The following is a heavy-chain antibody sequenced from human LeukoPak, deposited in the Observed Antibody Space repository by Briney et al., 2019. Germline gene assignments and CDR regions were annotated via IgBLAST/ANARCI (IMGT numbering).Heavy chain of an antibody. Sequence: GGSLRLSCVASGFNFNTYWMHWVRQVPGKGLMSVSRIKTDGTYTNYAGSVKGRFTISRDNAKNTLYLQMNSLRAEDTAVYYCAKGDIVVVVAAHFDYWGQGTLVTVSS. J-gene: IGHJ4*02. CDR1: GFNFNTYW. V-gene: IGHV3-74*01. CDR3: AKGDIVVVVAAHFDY. CDR2: IKTDGTYT. D-gene: IGHD2-15*01.